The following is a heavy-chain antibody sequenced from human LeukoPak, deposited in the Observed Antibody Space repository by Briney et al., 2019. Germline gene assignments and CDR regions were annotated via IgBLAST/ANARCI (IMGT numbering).Heavy chain of an antibody. Sequence: SETLSLTCTVSGGSISSYYWNWIRQPSGKGLEWIGYISYSGSTNYNPSLKSRLTISVDTSKNQFSLKLSSVTAADTAVYYCARNQWLVPHWYFDLWGRGTLVTVSS. CDR1: GGSISSYY. D-gene: IGHD6-19*01. CDR2: ISYSGST. J-gene: IGHJ2*01. V-gene: IGHV4-59*08. CDR3: ARNQWLVPHWYFDL.